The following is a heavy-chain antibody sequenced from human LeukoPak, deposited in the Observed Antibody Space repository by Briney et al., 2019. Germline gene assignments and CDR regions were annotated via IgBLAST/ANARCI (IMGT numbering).Heavy chain of an antibody. CDR3: ATGRQLWSGWKYYYGMDV. CDR1: GYTFTSYD. V-gene: IGHV1-8*01. J-gene: IGHJ6*02. Sequence: ASVKVSCKASGYTFTSYDINWVRQATGQGLEWMGWMNPNSGNTGYAQKFQGRVTMTRSTSISTAYMELSSLRSEDTAVYYCATGRQLWSGWKYYYGMDVWGQGTTVTVSS. CDR2: MNPNSGNT. D-gene: IGHD5-18*01.